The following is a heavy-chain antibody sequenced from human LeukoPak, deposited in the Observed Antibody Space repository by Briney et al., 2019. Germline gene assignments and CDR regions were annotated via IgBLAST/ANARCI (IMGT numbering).Heavy chain of an antibody. V-gene: IGHV3-30-3*01. J-gene: IGHJ4*02. CDR1: GFAFSTYA. CDR2: ISFDGNTK. Sequence: PGSSLRLSCAASGFAFSTYAMHWVRQAPGKGLELVAVISFDGNTKYYADSVKGRFTISRDNSKNTLYLQMNGLRTEDTAMYYCTRRGGGHEFDHWGQGTLVTVSS. CDR3: TRRGGGHEFDH. D-gene: IGHD3-10*01.